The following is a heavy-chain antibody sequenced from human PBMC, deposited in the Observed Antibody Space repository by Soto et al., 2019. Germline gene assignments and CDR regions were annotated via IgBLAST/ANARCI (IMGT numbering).Heavy chain of an antibody. Sequence: QVQLQESGPGLVKPSETLSLTCAVSSASISDNNWWSWVRQSPQKVLEWIGEIHHGGTTNYNPSLKCRVTISMDRSQNQIFMQLTSVTAADSAIYYCARHIGVPGTRGFDFWGQGNLVTVSS. J-gene: IGHJ4*02. V-gene: IGHV4-4*02. D-gene: IGHD6-19*01. CDR2: IHHGGTT. CDR1: SASISDNNW. CDR3: ARHIGVPGTRGFDF.